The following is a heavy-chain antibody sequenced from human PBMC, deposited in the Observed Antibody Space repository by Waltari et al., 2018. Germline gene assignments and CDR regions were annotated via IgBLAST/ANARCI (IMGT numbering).Heavy chain of an antibody. CDR2: IYYSGST. D-gene: IGHD3-10*01. V-gene: IGHV4-39*07. J-gene: IGHJ4*02. CDR3: ARDWSPFREFPPSY. Sequence: QLQLQESGPGLVKPSETLSLTCTVSGGSISSSSYYWGWIRQPPGKGLEWIGSIYYSGSTYYNPSLKSRVTISVDTSKNQFSLKLSSVTAADTAVYYCARDWSPFREFPPSYWGQGTLVTVSS. CDR1: GGSISSSSYY.